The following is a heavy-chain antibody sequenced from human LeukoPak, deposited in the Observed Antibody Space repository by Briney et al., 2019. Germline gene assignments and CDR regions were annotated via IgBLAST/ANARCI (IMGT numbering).Heavy chain of an antibody. CDR3: ARDWELQFHYMDV. Sequence: PGGSLRLSCAASGFTFSDYYMSWIRQAPGKGLEWVSYISSSGSTIYYADSVKGRFTISRDNAKNSLYLQMNSLRAEDTAVYYCARDWELQFHYMDVWGKGTTVTVSS. J-gene: IGHJ6*03. V-gene: IGHV3-11*04. CDR2: ISSSGSTI. D-gene: IGHD1-26*01. CDR1: GFTFSDYY.